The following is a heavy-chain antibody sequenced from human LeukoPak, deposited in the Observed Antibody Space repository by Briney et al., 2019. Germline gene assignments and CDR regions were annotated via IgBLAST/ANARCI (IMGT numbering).Heavy chain of an antibody. CDR1: GFTFSSYA. V-gene: IGHV3-30*02. D-gene: IGHD1-26*01. CDR2: TRYDGSNE. J-gene: IGHJ6*03. CDR3: AKDIGKRDFYYYMDV. Sequence: GGSLRLSCAASGFTFSSYAMHWVRQAPGEGLEWVAFTRYDGSNEYYADSVKGRFTISRDNSKNTLYLQMNSLRAEDTAVYYCAKDIGKRDFYYYMDVWGKGTTVTVSS.